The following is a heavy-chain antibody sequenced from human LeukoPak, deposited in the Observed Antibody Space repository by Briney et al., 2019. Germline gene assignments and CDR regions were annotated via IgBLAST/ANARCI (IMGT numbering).Heavy chain of an antibody. CDR3: ARMDEDYYGY. V-gene: IGHV4-59*01. CDR1: GGSISSYY. D-gene: IGHD3-10*01. CDR2: IYYSRST. J-gene: IGHJ4*02. Sequence: PSETLSLTCTVSGGSISSYYWSWIRQPPGKGLEWIGYIYYSRSTNYNPSLKSRVTISVDTSKNQFSLKLSSVTAADTAVYYCARMDEDYYGYWGQGTLVTVSS.